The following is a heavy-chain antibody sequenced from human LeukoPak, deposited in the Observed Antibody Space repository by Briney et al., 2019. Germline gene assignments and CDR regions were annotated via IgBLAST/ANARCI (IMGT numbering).Heavy chain of an antibody. Sequence: GASVKVSCKASGYTFTSYAMHWVRQAPGQRLEWMGWINAGNGNTKYSQKFQGRVTITRDTSASTAYMELSSLRSEDTSVYYCARDGSSGWSWFDPWGQGTLVIVSS. J-gene: IGHJ5*02. CDR1: GYTFTSYA. V-gene: IGHV1-3*01. CDR3: ARDGSSGWSWFDP. CDR2: INAGNGNT. D-gene: IGHD6-19*01.